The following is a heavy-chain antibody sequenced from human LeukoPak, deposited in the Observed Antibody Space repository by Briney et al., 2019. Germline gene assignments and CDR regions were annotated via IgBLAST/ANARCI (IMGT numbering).Heavy chain of an antibody. V-gene: IGHV4-61*02. D-gene: IGHD3-16*01. CDR1: GASVSSGNYY. J-gene: IGHJ4*02. CDR3: AGMIGYFDY. Sequence: SQTLSLTCTVSGASVSSGNYYWSWIRQPAGKRRELIGRIYTSGYTDFNPSLKSRVTISVDKSKNQFSLRLNSVTAADTAVYYCAGMIGYFDYWGQGIVVTVSS. CDR2: IYTSGYT.